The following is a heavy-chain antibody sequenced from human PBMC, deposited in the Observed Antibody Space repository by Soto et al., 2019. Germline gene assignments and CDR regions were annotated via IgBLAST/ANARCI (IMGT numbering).Heavy chain of an antibody. Sequence: QVQLVESGGGVVQPGRSLRLSCAASGFTFSSYAMHWVRQAPGKGLEWVAVISYDGSNKYYADSVKGRFTISRDNSKNTLYLQMNSLRAEDTAVYYCASPLVGAFDYWFQGTLVTVSS. D-gene: IGHD1-26*01. CDR3: ASPLVGAFDY. J-gene: IGHJ4*02. V-gene: IGHV3-30-3*01. CDR2: ISYDGSNK. CDR1: GFTFSSYA.